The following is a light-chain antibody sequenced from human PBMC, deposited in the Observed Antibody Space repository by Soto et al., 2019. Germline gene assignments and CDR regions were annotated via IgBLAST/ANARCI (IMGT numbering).Light chain of an antibody. V-gene: IGLV2-8*01. CDR3: TSYAGTNSFFYV. CDR2: EVS. CDR1: SSDVGGYNY. Sequence: QSVLTQPPSASGSPGQSVTISCTGTSSDVGGYNYVSWYQQHPGKAPKLIIYEVSKRPSGVPDRFSGSKSGNTASLTVSGLQAEDEADYYCTSYAGTNSFFYVFGTGTKVTVL. J-gene: IGLJ1*01.